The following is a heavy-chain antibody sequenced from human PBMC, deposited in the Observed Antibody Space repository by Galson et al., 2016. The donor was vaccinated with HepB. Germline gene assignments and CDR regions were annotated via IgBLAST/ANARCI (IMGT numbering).Heavy chain of an antibody. CDR2: ISYDGSYK. CDR3: AKDLADYYDSTGYYTGLDY. Sequence: SQRLSCAASGFTFSSYGMHWVRQAPGKGLEWVAVISYDGSYKYYADSVKGRFTISRDNSKNTLYLQMNSLRAEDTAVYYCAKDLADYYDSTGYYTGLDYWGQGTLVTVSS. J-gene: IGHJ4*02. CDR1: GFTFSSYG. V-gene: IGHV3-30*18. D-gene: IGHD3-22*01.